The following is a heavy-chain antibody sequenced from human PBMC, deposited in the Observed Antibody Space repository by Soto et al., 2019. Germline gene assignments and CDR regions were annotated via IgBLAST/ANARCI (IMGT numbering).Heavy chain of an antibody. J-gene: IGHJ6*02. CDR1: GFSFSGYA. CDR3: AREASGYYFYGMDV. V-gene: IGHV3-33*01. D-gene: IGHD1-26*01. Sequence: PGGSLRLSCAASGFSFSGYAMHWVRQAPGKGLEWVAVIWSDGSEKYYADSVKGRFTISRDNSKNTLYLLMNSLRAEDTAVYYCAREASGYYFYGMDVWGQGTTVTVSS. CDR2: IWSDGSEK.